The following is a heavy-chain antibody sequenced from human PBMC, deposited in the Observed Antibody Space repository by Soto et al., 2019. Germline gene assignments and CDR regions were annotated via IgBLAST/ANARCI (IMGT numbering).Heavy chain of an antibody. D-gene: IGHD6-13*01. J-gene: IGHJ6*02. CDR2: INPNSGGT. V-gene: IGHV1-2*04. Sequence: AASVKVSCKASGYTFTGYHMHWVRQAPGQGLEWMGWINPNSGGTNYAQKFQGWVTMTRDTSISTAYMELSRLRSDDTAVYYCARGVSGIAAYYYYYGMDVWGQGTTVNVSS. CDR1: GYTFTGYH. CDR3: ARGVSGIAAYYYYYGMDV.